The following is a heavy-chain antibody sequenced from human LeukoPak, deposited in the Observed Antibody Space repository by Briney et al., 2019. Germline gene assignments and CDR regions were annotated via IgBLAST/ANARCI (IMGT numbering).Heavy chain of an antibody. D-gene: IGHD4-17*01. Sequence: GGSLRLSCAASGFTFSGYGMHWVRQAPGKGLEWVAVISYDGSNKYYADSVKGRFTISRDNSKNTLYLQMNSLRAEDTAVYYCAKDVWPARGGDYAPWYWGQGTLVTVSS. J-gene: IGHJ4*02. CDR2: ISYDGSNK. CDR1: GFTFSGYG. V-gene: IGHV3-30*18. CDR3: AKDVWPARGGDYAPWY.